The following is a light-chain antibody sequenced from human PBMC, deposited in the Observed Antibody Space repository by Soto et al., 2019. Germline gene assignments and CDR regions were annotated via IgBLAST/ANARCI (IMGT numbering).Light chain of an antibody. CDR2: DAS. Sequence: EIVMTQSPATLSVSPGERATLSCRASHRVNTYLAWYQQRPGQAPRLLIYDASTRATDIPARFSGSGSGTEFTLTISSLQSGDFAVYYCQQYNNWPLTFGGGTKV. V-gene: IGKV3-15*01. J-gene: IGKJ4*01. CDR3: QQYNNWPLT. CDR1: HRVNTY.